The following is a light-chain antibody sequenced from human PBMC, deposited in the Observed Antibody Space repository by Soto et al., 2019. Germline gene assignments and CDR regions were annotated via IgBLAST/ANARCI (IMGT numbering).Light chain of an antibody. J-gene: IGKJ1*01. CDR3: QRSYRWPRP. Sequence: EIVLTQSPGTLSLSPGGRATLSCRASQNVDNNYLAWYQRKPGQGPRILTFVASNRATGIPASFSGSGSGTDFTLRLRTLEREDFADYICQRSYRWPRPSGKGTKVE. V-gene: IGKV3-11*01. CDR1: QNVDNNY. CDR2: VAS.